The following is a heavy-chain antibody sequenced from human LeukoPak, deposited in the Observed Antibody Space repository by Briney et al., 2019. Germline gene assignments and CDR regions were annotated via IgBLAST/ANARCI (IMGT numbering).Heavy chain of an antibody. D-gene: IGHD3-22*01. V-gene: IGHV4-59*01. J-gene: IGHJ1*01. Sequence: ASETLSLTCTVSGGSISRYYWSWIRGPTGKGLEWIGYIYYSGCTNYNPSLKRRVTISVDTSKNQFSLKLSSVTAADTAVYYCARGMYYYDSSGYYYDPSEYFQHWDQGTLVTVSS. CDR1: GGSISRYY. CDR2: IYYSGCT. CDR3: ARGMYYYDSSGYYYDPSEYFQH.